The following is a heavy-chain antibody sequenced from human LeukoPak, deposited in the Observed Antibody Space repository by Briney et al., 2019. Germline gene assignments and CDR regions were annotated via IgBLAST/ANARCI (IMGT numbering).Heavy chain of an antibody. CDR1: GFTFTKHW. D-gene: IGHD3-10*01. J-gene: IGHJ4*02. CDR3: AKEDGSGRRGYFDY. Sequence: GGSLRLSCAATGFTFTKHWMSWVRQTIGKGLECVAKIREDGNEKHYVDSVKGRFTISRDNSKNTLYLQMNSLRAEDTAVYYCAKEDGSGRRGYFDYWGQGTLVTVSS. V-gene: IGHV3-7*01. CDR2: IREDGNEK.